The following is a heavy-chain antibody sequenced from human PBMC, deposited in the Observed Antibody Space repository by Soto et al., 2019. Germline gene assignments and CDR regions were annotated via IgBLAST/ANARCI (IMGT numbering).Heavy chain of an antibody. V-gene: IGHV1-18*01. CDR1: GYTFTSYG. J-gene: IGHJ5*02. CDR2: ISAYNGNT. CDR3: ARTRTYYHILTGYYLRGWFDP. Sequence: ASVKVSCKASGYTFTSYGISWVRQAPGQGLEWMGWISAYNGNTKYSQKFQGRVTITRDTSASTAYMELSSLRSEDTAVYYCARTRTYYHILTGYYLRGWFDPWGQGTLVTVSS. D-gene: IGHD3-9*01.